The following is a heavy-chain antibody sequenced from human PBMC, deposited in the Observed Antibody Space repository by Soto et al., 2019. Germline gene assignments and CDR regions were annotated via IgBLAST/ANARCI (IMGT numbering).Heavy chain of an antibody. D-gene: IGHD2-15*01. CDR2: ISYDGSNK. V-gene: IGHV3-30*18. J-gene: IGHJ5*02. CDR1: GFTFSSYG. Sequence: QVQLVESGGGVVQPGRSLRLSCAASGFTFSSYGMHWVRQAPGKGLEWVAVISYDGSNKYYADSVKGRFTISRDNSKNTLYLQMNSLRAEDTAVYYCAEDQGILFAPNWFDPWGQGTLVTVSS. CDR3: AEDQGILFAPNWFDP.